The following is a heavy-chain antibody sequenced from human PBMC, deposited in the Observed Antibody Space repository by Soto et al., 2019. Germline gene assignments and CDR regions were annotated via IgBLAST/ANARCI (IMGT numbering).Heavy chain of an antibody. D-gene: IGHD3-9*01. CDR3: AREGILTGYPNRAYYYYGMDV. CDR2: IYPGDSDT. CDR1: GYSFTSYW. V-gene: IGHV5-51*01. Sequence: GESLKISCKGSGYSFTSYWIGWVRQMPGKGLEWMGIIYPGDSDTRYSPSFQGQVTISADKSISTAYLQWSSLKASDTAMYYCAREGILTGYPNRAYYYYGMDVWGQGTTVTVSS. J-gene: IGHJ6*02.